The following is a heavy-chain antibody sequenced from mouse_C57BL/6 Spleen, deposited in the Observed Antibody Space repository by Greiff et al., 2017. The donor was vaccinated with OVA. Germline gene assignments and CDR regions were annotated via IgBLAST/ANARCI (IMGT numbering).Heavy chain of an antibody. Sequence: QVQLQQSGAELVRPGASVTLSCKASGYTFTDYEMHWVKQTPVHGLEWIGAIDPETGGTAYNQKFKGKAILTADKSSSTAYMELRSLTSEDSAVYYCTNNWEKDYFDYWGQGTTLTVSS. J-gene: IGHJ2*01. CDR1: GYTFTDYE. V-gene: IGHV1-15*01. D-gene: IGHD4-1*01. CDR2: IDPETGGT. CDR3: TNNWEKDYFDY.